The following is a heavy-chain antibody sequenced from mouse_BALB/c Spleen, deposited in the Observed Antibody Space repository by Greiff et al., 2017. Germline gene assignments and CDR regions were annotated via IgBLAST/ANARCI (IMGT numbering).Heavy chain of an antibody. D-gene: IGHD3-1*01. CDR2: ISSGGST. CDR1: GFTFSSYA. CDR3: ARGSGRWPYFDY. J-gene: IGHJ2*01. Sequence: EVKLMESGGGLVKPGGSLKLSCAASGFTFSSYAMSWVRQTPEKRLEWVASISSGGSTYYPDSVKGRFTISRDNARNILYLQMSSLRSEDTAMYYCARGSGRWPYFDYWGQGTTLTVSS. V-gene: IGHV5-6-5*01.